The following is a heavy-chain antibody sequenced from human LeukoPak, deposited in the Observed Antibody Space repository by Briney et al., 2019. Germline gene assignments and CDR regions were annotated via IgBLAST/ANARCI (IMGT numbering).Heavy chain of an antibody. CDR1: GYTFTNYW. Sequence: GESLKISCKGSGYTFTNYWIGWVRQMPGKGLEFMGIIYPGDSDTRYSPSFQGQVTISVDKSINTAYLQWSSLKASDTAMYYCARRYYYGSGSFLYYFDYWGQGTLVTVSS. CDR3: ARRYYYGSGSFLYYFDY. D-gene: IGHD3-10*01. V-gene: IGHV5-51*01. J-gene: IGHJ4*02. CDR2: IYPGDSDT.